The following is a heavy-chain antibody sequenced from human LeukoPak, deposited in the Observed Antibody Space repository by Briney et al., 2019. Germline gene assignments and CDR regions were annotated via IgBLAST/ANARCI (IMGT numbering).Heavy chain of an antibody. CDR3: AKDRYAHYYGSGSYLDY. CDR2: ITWNSGSI. V-gene: IGHV3-9*01. J-gene: IGHJ4*02. D-gene: IGHD3-10*01. Sequence: GGSLRLSCAASGFTFDDYAMHWVRQAPGKGLEWVSGITWNSGSIAYADSVKGRFTISRDNAKNSLYLQMNRLRAEDTAFYYCAKDRYAHYYGSGSYLDYWGQGTLVAVSS. CDR1: GFTFDDYA.